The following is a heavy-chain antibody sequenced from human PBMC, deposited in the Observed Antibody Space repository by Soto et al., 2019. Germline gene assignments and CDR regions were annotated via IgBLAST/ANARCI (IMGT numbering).Heavy chain of an antibody. CDR3: ATKDKSCYFNRFGP. J-gene: IGHJ5*02. V-gene: IGHV5-51*01. Sequence: GESLKISCRTSGYRFTSYWIAWVRQMPGKGLEWMDIIFPSDSDTRYNPSFQGQATISADRSTTPVFLHWARLKASHTAVHFCATKDKSCYFNRFGPWGQGTLGTVSS. CDR1: GYRFTSYW. D-gene: IGHD3-22*01. CDR2: IFPSDSDT.